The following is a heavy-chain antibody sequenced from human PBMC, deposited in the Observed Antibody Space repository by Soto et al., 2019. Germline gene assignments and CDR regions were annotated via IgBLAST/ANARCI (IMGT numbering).Heavy chain of an antibody. D-gene: IGHD2-8*02. CDR2: INPDSGAT. V-gene: IGHV1-2*02. J-gene: IGHJ4*02. Sequence: HEHLVQSGAEVKRPGASLKVSCKASGYRFTGYYIHWVRQAPGQGLEWMGWINPDSGATNYAQNLQGRVTLTIDTSISTASMDLTSLTSDDTAVYYCARGDYGTGGYPFPYFDYWGQGTLVIVSS. CDR3: ARGDYGTGGYPFPYFDY. CDR1: GYRFTGYY.